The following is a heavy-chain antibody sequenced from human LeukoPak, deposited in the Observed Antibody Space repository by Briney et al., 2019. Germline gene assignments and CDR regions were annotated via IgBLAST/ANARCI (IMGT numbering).Heavy chain of an antibody. V-gene: IGHV3-7*01. CDR3: ARDPESSSFDL. J-gene: IGHJ4*02. D-gene: IGHD6-13*01. CDR2: MDQGGSVR. CDR1: GFSFSTYW. Sequence: GGSLRLSCAASGFSFSTYWMSWARQTPEKGLEFVANMDQGGSVRNYMDSLKGRCTISRDNAKKSLYLEINSLRADDTAVYYCARDPESSSFDLWGRGALVTVSS.